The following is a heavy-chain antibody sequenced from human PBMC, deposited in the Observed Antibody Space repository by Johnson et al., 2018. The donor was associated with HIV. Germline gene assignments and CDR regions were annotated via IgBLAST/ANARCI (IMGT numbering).Heavy chain of an antibody. V-gene: IGHV3-9*01. D-gene: IGHD1-7*01. Sequence: VQLVESGGGLVQPGRSLRLSCAASGFTFDDYAMHWVRQAPGKGLEWVSGISWNSGSLGYADSVKGRFTIYRDNAKNSLYLQMNSLRAEDTALYYCAKVGKPVDGTGTNYGAFDVWGQGTMVTVSS. CDR3: AKVGKPVDGTGTNYGAFDV. CDR2: ISWNSGSL. CDR1: GFTFDDYA. J-gene: IGHJ3*01.